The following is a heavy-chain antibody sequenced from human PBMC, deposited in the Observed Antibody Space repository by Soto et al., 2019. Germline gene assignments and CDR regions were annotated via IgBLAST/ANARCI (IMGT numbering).Heavy chain of an antibody. CDR3: VRDGTKTLRDWFDP. Sequence: SETLSLTCTVSGASISGYYWSWIRKSAGKGLEWIGRIYATGTTDYNPSLKSRVMMSVDTSKKQFSLKLRSVTAADTAIYYCVRDGTKTLRDWFDPWGQGISVTVSS. CDR1: GASISGYY. CDR2: IYATGTT. V-gene: IGHV4-4*07. J-gene: IGHJ5*02. D-gene: IGHD1-1*01.